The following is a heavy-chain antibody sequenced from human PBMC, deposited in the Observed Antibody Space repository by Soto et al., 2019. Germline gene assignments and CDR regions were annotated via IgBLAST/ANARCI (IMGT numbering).Heavy chain of an antibody. V-gene: IGHV3-30-3*01. CDR2: ISYDGSNK. CDR3: ARPRSHYTRSRSNCVDY. CDR1: GFTFSSYA. J-gene: IGHJ4*02. Sequence: QVQLVESGGGVVQPGRSLRLSCAASGFTFSSYAMQWVRQAPGKGLEWVAVISYDGSNKYYADTVKGRFTISRDNSKNTLYLQMNYLRTEDPAVYYSARPRSHYTRSRSNCVDYWGQGTLVTVSS. D-gene: IGHD2-2*02.